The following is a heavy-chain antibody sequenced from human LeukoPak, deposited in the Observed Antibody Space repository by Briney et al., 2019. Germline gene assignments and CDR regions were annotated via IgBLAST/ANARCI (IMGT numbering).Heavy chain of an antibody. CDR3: AREGDYYDRSGSRRRDLDY. D-gene: IGHD3-22*01. V-gene: IGHV4-39*07. J-gene: IGHJ4*02. CDR1: GGSISSSSYY. CDR2: IYYSGST. Sequence: SETLSLTCTVSGGSISSSSYYWGWIRQPPGKGLEWIGSIYYSGSTYYNPSLKSRVTISVDTSKNQFSLKLISVTAADTAVYYCAREGDYYDRSGSRRRDLDYWGQGTLVTVSS.